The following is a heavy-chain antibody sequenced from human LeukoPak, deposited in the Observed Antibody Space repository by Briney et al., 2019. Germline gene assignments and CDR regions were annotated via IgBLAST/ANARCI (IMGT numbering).Heavy chain of an antibody. V-gene: IGHV3-9*01. J-gene: IGHJ3*02. CDR3: AKGVRITMVRGAFDI. CDR1: GFTFDDFA. CDR2: ITWNSGNR. D-gene: IGHD3-10*01. Sequence: TGGSLRLSCAASGFTFDDFAMHWVRQVPGKGLEWVSGITWNSGNRVYADSVKGRFTISRDNAKNSLYLQMNSLRVEDTALYYCAKGVRITMVRGAFDIWGQGTVVTVSS.